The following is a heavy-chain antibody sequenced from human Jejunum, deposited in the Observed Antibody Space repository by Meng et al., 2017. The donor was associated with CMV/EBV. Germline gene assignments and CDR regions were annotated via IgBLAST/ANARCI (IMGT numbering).Heavy chain of an antibody. J-gene: IGHJ6*02. CDR1: YW. CDR2: MNQDGSEK. V-gene: IGHV3-7*01. CDR3: ARGPYCSRTSCYNYYYGMDV. D-gene: IGHD2-2*02. Sequence: YWMSWVRQVPGKGLEWAANMNQDGSEKYYVDSVKGRFAISRDNAKNSLYLQMNSLRAEDTAVDYCARGPYCSRTSCYNYYYGMDVWGQGTTVTVSS.